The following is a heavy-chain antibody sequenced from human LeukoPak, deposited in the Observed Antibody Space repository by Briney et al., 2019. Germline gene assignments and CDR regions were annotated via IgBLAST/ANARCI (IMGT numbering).Heavy chain of an antibody. D-gene: IGHD3-22*01. J-gene: IGHJ6*02. CDR1: GFTFSGSA. Sequence: GGSLRLSCAASGFTFSGSAVHWVRQASGKGLEWLGRIRTKPDNYAAAYAASVKGRFTISRDDSKNSAYLQMDSLKTEDTAVYCCSRFDLDYDGSRYASDGLDVWGQGTTVIVSS. CDR2: IRTKPDNYAA. CDR3: SRFDLDYDGSRYASDGLDV. V-gene: IGHV3-73*01.